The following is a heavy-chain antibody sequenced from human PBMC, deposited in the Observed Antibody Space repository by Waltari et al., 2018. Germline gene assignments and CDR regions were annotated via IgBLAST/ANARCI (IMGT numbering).Heavy chain of an antibody. J-gene: IGHJ4*02. Sequence: EVQMLESGGGLVEPGGSLSISCPTSGFTFTQYHMSWVRQTPTRGLDWVSYISSRGSATHYADSVGGRFTISRDSAKGSVYLQMNNLRADDAAMYYCARGRYGAGSYSDYDYWGQGTLVTVSS. D-gene: IGHD3-10*01. CDR2: ISSRGSAT. CDR1: GFTFTQYH. CDR3: ARGRYGAGSYSDYDY. V-gene: IGHV3-48*01.